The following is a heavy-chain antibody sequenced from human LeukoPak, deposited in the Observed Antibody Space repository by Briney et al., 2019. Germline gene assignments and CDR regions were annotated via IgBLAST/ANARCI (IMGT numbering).Heavy chain of an antibody. CDR1: GGSFSGYY. CDR2: INHSGST. CDR3: ARGLRDILTGRALNRARYGMDV. V-gene: IGHV4-34*01. J-gene: IGHJ6*02. D-gene: IGHD3-9*01. Sequence: PSETLSLTCAVYGGSFSGYYWSWIRQPPGKGLEWIGEINHSGSTNYNPSLKSRVTISVDTSKNQFSLKLSSVTAADTAVYYCARGLRDILTGRALNRARYGMDVWGQGTTVTDSS.